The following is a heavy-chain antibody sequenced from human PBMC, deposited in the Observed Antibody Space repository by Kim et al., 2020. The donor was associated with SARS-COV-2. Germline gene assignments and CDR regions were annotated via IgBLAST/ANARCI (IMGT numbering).Heavy chain of an antibody. J-gene: IGHJ3*02. V-gene: IGHV3-23*01. D-gene: IGHD2-21*02. Sequence: GGSLRLSCAASGFTFSSYAMSWVRQAPGKGLEWVSAISGSGGSTYYADSVKGRFTISRDNSKNTLYLQMNSLRAEDTAVYYCAKRDYIVVVTAIPNAFDIWGQGTMVTVSS. CDR2: ISGSGGST. CDR3: AKRDYIVVVTAIPNAFDI. CDR1: GFTFSSYA.